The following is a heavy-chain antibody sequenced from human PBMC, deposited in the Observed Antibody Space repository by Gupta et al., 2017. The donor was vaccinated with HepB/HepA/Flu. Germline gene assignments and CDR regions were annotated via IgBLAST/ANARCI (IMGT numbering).Heavy chain of an antibody. J-gene: IGHJ4*01. Sequence: SISSSSSYIYYADSVKGRFTISRDNAKNSLYLQMNSLRAEDTAVYYCAREGAPIAAAGTFTGLGREEQWRGEPYYFDDGCHGTLVTVSS. V-gene: IGHV3-21*01. CDR2: ISSSSSYI. CDR3: AREGAPIAAAGTFTGLGREEQWRGEPYYFDD. D-gene: IGHD6-13*01.